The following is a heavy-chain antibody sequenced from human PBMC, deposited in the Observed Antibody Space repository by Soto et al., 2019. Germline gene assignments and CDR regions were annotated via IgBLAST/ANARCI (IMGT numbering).Heavy chain of an antibody. CDR2: INHSGST. V-gene: IGHV4-34*01. CDR3: ARGRLRSVSRALNWFDP. J-gene: IGHJ5*02. D-gene: IGHD4-17*01. CDR1: GGSFSGYY. Sequence: SETLSLTCAVYGGSFSGYYWSWIRQPPGKGLEWIGEINHSGSTNYNPSLKSRVTISVDTSKNQFSLKLSSVTAADTAVYYCARGRLRSVSRALNWFDPWGQRTLVTVSS.